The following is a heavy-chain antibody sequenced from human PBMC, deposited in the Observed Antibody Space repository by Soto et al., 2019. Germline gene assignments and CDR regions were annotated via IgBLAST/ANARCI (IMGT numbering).Heavy chain of an antibody. CDR2: IIPILGIA. CDR1: GGTFSSYT. V-gene: IGHV1-69*02. Sequence: QVQLVQSGAEVKKPGSSVKVSCKASGGTFSSYTISWVRQAPGQGLEWMGRIIPILGIANYEQKFQGRVTITEDKSTSTAYMELISLRSEDTAVYYCARAPCSSTSCYVGYYYYGMDVWGQGTTVTVSS. CDR3: ARAPCSSTSCYVGYYYYGMDV. D-gene: IGHD2-2*01. J-gene: IGHJ6*02.